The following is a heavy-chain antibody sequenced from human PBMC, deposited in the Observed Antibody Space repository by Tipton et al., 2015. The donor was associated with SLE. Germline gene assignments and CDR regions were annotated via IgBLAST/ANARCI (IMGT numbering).Heavy chain of an antibody. CDR1: GFTVSSYY. V-gene: IGHV4-59*02. Sequence: LRLSCAASGFTVSSYYWSWIRQPAGKGLEWIGYIYTSGSTNYNPSLKSRVTISVDTSKNQFSLKLSSVTAADTAVYYCARVSKEVGATEEWGQGNLVTVSS. CDR2: IYTSGST. J-gene: IGHJ4*02. CDR3: ARVSKEVGATEE. D-gene: IGHD1-26*01.